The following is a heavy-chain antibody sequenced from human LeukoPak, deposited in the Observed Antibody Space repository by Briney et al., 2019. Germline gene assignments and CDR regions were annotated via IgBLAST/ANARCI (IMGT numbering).Heavy chain of an antibody. CDR2: ISYSGST. CDR1: GGSLSGYY. J-gene: IGHJ4*02. Sequence: PSETLSLTCAVYGGSLSGYYWSWLRQPPGKGLDWIGSISYSGSTYYNPSLKSRVTISVDTSKNQFSLKLSSVTAADTAVYYCARSFSYYGSGSYLHDYWGQGTLVTVSS. V-gene: IGHV4-34*01. CDR3: ARSFSYYGSGSYLHDY. D-gene: IGHD3-10*01.